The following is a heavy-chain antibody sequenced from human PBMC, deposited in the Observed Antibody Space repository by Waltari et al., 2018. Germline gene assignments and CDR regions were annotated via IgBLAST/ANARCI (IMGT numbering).Heavy chain of an antibody. Sequence: QVQLVQSGAEVKKPGSSVKVSCKASGGTFSSYAISWVRQAPGQGLEWMGGSIPIFGTENYAQKFQGRVTITADESTSTAYMELSSLRSEDTAMYYCAHGPVSIVGATPPFDYWGQGTLVTVSS. J-gene: IGHJ4*02. CDR3: AHGPVSIVGATPPFDY. CDR2: SIPIFGTE. D-gene: IGHD1-26*01. V-gene: IGHV1-69*12. CDR1: GGTFSSYA.